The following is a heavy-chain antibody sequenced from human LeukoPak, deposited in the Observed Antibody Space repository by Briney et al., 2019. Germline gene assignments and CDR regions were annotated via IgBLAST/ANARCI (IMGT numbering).Heavy chain of an antibody. CDR1: GFTFSSYA. J-gene: IGHJ4*02. CDR2: ISGSGGST. D-gene: IGHD1-26*01. V-gene: IGHV3-23*01. CDR3: ATPREPTDKPYYFDY. Sequence: GGSLRLSCAASGFTFSSYAMSWVRQAPGKGLEWVSAISGSGGSTYYADSVKGRFTISRDNAKNSLYLQMNSLRAEDTAVYYCATPREPTDKPYYFDYWGQGTLVTVSS.